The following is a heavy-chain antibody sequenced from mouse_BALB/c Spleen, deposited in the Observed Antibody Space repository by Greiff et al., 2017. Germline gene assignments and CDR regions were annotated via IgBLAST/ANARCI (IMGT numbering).Heavy chain of an antibody. D-gene: IGHD2-14*01. J-gene: IGHJ4*01. CDR3: ARGAYYRYDYAMDY. CDR1: GFTFSSYA. Sequence: EVMLVESGGGLVKPGGSLKLSCAASGFTFSSYAMSWVRQTPEKRLEWVASISSGGSTYYPDSVKGRFTISRDNARNILYLQMSSLRSEDTAMYYCARGAYYRYDYAMDYWGQGTSVTVSS. CDR2: ISSGGST. V-gene: IGHV5-6-5*01.